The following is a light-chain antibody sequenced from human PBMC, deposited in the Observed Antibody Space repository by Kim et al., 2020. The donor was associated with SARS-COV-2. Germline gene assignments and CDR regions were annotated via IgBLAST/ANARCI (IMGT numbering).Light chain of an antibody. CDR1: RSVSSSY. CDR2: GAS. CDR3: QQDYNLPRT. V-gene: IGKV3D-7*01. J-gene: IGKJ1*01. Sequence: EIVMTQSQATLSLSPGERATLSCRASRSVSSSYLSWYQQKPGQAPRLLIYGASTRATGIPARFSGSGSGTDFTLTISSLQPEDFAVYYCQQDYNLPRTFGQGTKVDIK.